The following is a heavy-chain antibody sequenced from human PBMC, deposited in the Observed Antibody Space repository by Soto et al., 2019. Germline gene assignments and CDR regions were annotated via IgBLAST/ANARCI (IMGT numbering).Heavy chain of an antibody. V-gene: IGHV3-30-3*01. J-gene: IGHJ4*02. Sequence: GGSLRLSCAASGFTFSSYAMHWVRQAPGKGLEWVAVISYDGSNKYYADSVKGRFTISRDNSKNTLYLQMNSLRAEDTAVYYCARDTRHRSFDYWGQGTLVTVSS. CDR2: ISYDGSNK. D-gene: IGHD2-2*01. CDR3: ARDTRHRSFDY. CDR1: GFTFSSYA.